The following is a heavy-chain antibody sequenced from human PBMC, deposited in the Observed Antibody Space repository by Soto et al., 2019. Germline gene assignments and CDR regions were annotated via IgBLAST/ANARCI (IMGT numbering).Heavy chain of an antibody. V-gene: IGHV4-39*01. CDR1: GGSIRSSSDY. J-gene: IGHJ4*02. D-gene: IGHD3-9*01. Sequence: QLQLQESGPGLVKPSETLSLTCTVSGGSIRSSSDYWGWIRQPPGKGLEWIGSINHRGSTYSNPSLESLVAMSVDTSKNQFSLKLSSVTAADTAVYYCARPSGDILTGFYDWGQGSLVTVSS. CDR3: ARPSGDILTGFYD. CDR2: INHRGST.